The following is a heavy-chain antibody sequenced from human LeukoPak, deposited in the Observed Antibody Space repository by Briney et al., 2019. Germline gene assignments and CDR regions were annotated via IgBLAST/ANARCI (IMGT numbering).Heavy chain of an antibody. CDR3: ARHVSDIVVVPVAMNYYYYYMDV. CDR2: IYHSGST. Sequence: SETLSLTCAVSGASINSGGYSWSWIRQPPGKGLEWIGYIYHSGSTCYNPSLKSRVTISVDTSKNQFSLKLSSVTAADTAVYYCARHVSDIVVVPVAMNYYYYYMDVWGKGTTVTVSS. V-gene: IGHV4-30-2*03. CDR1: GASINSGGYS. J-gene: IGHJ6*03. D-gene: IGHD2-2*01.